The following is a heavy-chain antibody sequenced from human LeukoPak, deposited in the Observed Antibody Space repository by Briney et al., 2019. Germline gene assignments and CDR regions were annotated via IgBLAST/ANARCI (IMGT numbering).Heavy chain of an antibody. Sequence: GGSLRLSCAASGFTFSGHGMHWVRQAPGKGLEWVAFIQYDGSNKKYADAVKGRFTISRDNSKNTLYLQMNSLRAEDTAVYYCAAEGRIAAEVAFDIWGQGTMVTVSS. CDR2: IQYDGSNK. V-gene: IGHV3-30*02. J-gene: IGHJ3*02. CDR1: GFTFSGHG. D-gene: IGHD6-13*01. CDR3: AAEGRIAAEVAFDI.